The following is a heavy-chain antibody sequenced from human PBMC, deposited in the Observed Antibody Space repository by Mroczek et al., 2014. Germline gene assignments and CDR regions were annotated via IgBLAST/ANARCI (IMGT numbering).Heavy chain of an antibody. CDR3: ARLGVSWYWAPRL. Sequence: QVQLQQWGPGLVRPSETLSLTCNVSGDSIDTHYWSWIRQPPGKGLEWIGFIYFGGSTNYNPSLKSRVSISVDTSKNQFSLKLRSVTAADTAVYYCARLGVSWYWAPRLWGQGALVTVSS. V-gene: IGHV4-59*08. J-gene: IGHJ4*02. D-gene: IGHD6-13*01. CDR1: GDSIDTHY. CDR2: IYFGGST.